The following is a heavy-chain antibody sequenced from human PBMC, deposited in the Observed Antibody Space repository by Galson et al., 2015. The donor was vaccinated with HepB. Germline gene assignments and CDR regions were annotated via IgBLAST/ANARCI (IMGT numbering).Heavy chain of an antibody. D-gene: IGHD3-3*01. J-gene: IGHJ6*02. CDR2: ISSSSSYI. Sequence: SLRLSCAASGFTFSSYSMNWVRQAPGKGLEWVSSISSSSSYIYYADSVKGRFTISRDNAKNSLYLQMNSLRAEDTAVYYCARDLRFLEWSNYGMDVWGQGTTVTVSS. CDR1: GFTFSSYS. V-gene: IGHV3-21*01. CDR3: ARDLRFLEWSNYGMDV.